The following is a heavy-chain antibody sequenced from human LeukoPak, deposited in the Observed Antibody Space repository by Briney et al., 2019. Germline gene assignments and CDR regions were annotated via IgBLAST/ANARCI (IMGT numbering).Heavy chain of an antibody. CDR1: GVSISSYY. V-gene: IGHV4-59*08. CDR3: ARTIAGSGTFLLDY. Sequence: SETLSLTCTVSGVSISSYYWTWIRQPPGEGLEWVGYIYYSGSTNYNPSLKSRVTISVDTSKNQFSLKLSSVTAADTAVYYCARTIAGSGTFLLDYWGRGPLVTVSA. CDR2: IYYSGST. J-gene: IGHJ4*02. D-gene: IGHD6-19*01.